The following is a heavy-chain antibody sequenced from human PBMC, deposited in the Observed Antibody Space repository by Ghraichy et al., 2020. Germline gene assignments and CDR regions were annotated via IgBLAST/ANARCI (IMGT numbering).Heavy chain of an antibody. CDR1: GYTFTSYD. D-gene: IGHD6-19*01. CDR2: MNPNSGNT. J-gene: IGHJ4*02. Sequence: ASVKVSCKASGYTFTSYDINWVRQATGQGLEWMGWMNPNSGNTGYAQKFQGRVTMTRNTSISTAYMELSSLRSEDTAVYYCARGSLEQWLDTLGDWGQGTLVTVSS. V-gene: IGHV1-8*01. CDR3: ARGSLEQWLDTLGD.